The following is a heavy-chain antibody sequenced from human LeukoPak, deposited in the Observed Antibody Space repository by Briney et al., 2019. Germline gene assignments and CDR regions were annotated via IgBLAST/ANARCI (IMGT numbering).Heavy chain of an antibody. CDR2: IYYSGNS. CDR3: AKDLTSHWFDP. CDR1: GGSFSGYY. D-gene: IGHD2-21*02. J-gene: IGHJ5*02. V-gene: IGHV4-34*11. Sequence: SETLSLTCAVYGGSFSGYYWSWIRQPPGKGLEWIGYIYYSGNSNYNPSLKSRVTISVDTSKNQFSLKLNSVTAADTAVYYCAKDLTSHWFDPWGQGTLVTVSS.